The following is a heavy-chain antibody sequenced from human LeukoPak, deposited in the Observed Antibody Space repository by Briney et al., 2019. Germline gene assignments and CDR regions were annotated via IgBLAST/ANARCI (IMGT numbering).Heavy chain of an antibody. CDR1: GFTLSNSA. Sequence: GGSLRLSCAASGFTLSNSAMTWVRQAPGKGLDWVSIITDTGGHTFYADSVRGRFTISRDGSKNTLYLQMNSLTADDTAVYYCATVGGSCSSLNCYAYFDHWGRGTLVTVSS. D-gene: IGHD2-2*01. CDR3: ATVGGSCSSLNCYAYFDH. J-gene: IGHJ4*02. CDR2: ITDTGGHT. V-gene: IGHV3-23*01.